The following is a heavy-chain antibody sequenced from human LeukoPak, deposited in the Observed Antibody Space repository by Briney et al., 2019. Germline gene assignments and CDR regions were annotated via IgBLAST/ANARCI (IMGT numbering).Heavy chain of an antibody. CDR1: GGSISSSSYY. Sequence: SETLSLTCTVSGGSISSSSYYWGWIRQPPGKGLEWIGSIYHSGSTYYNPSLKSRVTISVDTSKNQFSLKLSSVTAADTAVYYCARQYSSSWYPFFFDYWGQGTLVTVSS. D-gene: IGHD6-13*01. CDR2: IYHSGST. J-gene: IGHJ4*02. V-gene: IGHV4-39*01. CDR3: ARQYSSSWYPFFFDY.